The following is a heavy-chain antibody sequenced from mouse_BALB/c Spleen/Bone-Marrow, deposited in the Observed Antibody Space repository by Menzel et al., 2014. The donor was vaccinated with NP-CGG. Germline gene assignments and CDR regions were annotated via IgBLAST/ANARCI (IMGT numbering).Heavy chain of an antibody. CDR1: GYIFANYW. CDR2: ISPRSGST. Sequence: LQQSGSELVRPGASVKLSCKASGYIFANYWMHWVKQRHGQGLEWIGNISPRSGSTNYDEKFKSKAILTVDTSSATAYMYLNSLTSEDSAVYYCTRIFDYWGQGTILTVSS. J-gene: IGHJ2*01. V-gene: IGHV1S22*01. CDR3: TRIFDY.